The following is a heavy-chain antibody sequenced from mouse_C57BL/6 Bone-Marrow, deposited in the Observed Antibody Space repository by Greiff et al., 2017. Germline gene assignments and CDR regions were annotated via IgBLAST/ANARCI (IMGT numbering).Heavy chain of an antibody. CDR1: GYTFTSYG. V-gene: IGHV1-81*01. J-gene: IGHJ1*03. D-gene: IGHD2-5*01. Sequence: VQLQQSGAELARPGASVKLSCKASGYTFTSYGISWVKQRTGQGLEWIGEIYPRSGNTYYNEKFKGKATLTADKSSSTAYMELRSLTSEDSAVYFCARDRGAYYSKRYFDVWGTGTTVTVSS. CDR2: IYPRSGNT. CDR3: ARDRGAYYSKRYFDV.